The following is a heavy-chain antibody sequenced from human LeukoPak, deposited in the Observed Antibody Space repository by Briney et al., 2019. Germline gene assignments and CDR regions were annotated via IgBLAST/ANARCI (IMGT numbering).Heavy chain of an antibody. D-gene: IGHD3-3*01. CDR1: GFTFSSYG. CDR2: IWYDGSNK. CDR3: ARGSTIFGVVIRDRYFDY. V-gene: IGHV3-33*01. J-gene: IGHJ4*02. Sequence: GGSLRLSCAASGFTFSSYGMHWVRQALGKGLEWVAVIWYDGSNKYYADSVKGRFTISRDNSKNTLYLQMNSLRAEDTAVYYCARGSTIFGVVIRDRYFDYWGQGTLVTVSS.